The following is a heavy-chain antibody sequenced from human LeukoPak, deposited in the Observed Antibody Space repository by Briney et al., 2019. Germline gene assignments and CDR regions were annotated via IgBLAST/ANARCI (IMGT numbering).Heavy chain of an antibody. CDR1: GGSFSGYY. V-gene: IGHV4-34*01. CDR2: INHSGST. D-gene: IGHD3-22*01. CDR3: ATPDSSGYYYLY. J-gene: IGHJ4*02. Sequence: PSETLSLTCAVYGGSFSGYYWSWIRQPPGKGLEWIGEINHSGSTNYNPSLKSRVTISVDTSKNQFSLKPSSVTAADTAVYYCATPDSSGYYYLYWGQGTLVTVSS.